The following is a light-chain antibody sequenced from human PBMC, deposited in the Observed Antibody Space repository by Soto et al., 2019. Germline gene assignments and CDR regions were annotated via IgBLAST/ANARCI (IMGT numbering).Light chain of an antibody. CDR2: DVI. J-gene: IGLJ2*01. CDR1: TSDVGGYDY. V-gene: IGLV2-11*01. CDR3: CSYAGGYTFGV. Sequence: QSALTQPRSVSGSPGQSVTISCTGTTSDVGGYDYVSWYQQHPGKAPKLMIYDVIKRPSGVPDRFSGSKSGNTASLTISGLQAEDEADCYSCSYAGGYTFGVFGGGTKLTVL.